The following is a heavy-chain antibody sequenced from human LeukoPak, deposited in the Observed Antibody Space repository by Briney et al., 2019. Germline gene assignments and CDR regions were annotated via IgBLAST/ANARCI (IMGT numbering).Heavy chain of an antibody. CDR1: GFTFSSYG. D-gene: IGHD2-2*01. CDR3: ATILPDQYQLLLSYWRPDAFDI. CDR2: IRYDGSNK. V-gene: IGHV3-30*02. J-gene: IGHJ3*02. Sequence: HPGGSLRLSCAASGFTFSSYGMHWVRQAPGKGLEWVAFIRYDGSNKYYADSVKGRFTISRDNSKNTLYLQMNSLRAEDTAVYYCATILPDQYQLLLSYWRPDAFDIWGQGTMVTVSS.